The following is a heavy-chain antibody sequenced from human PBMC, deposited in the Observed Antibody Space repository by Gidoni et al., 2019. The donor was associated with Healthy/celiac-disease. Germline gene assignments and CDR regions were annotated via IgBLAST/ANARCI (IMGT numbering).Heavy chain of an antibody. V-gene: IGHV3-43*01. D-gene: IGHD6-13*01. CDR3: ATLAAAGTSFDY. CDR1: GFTFDDYT. Sequence: EVQLVESGGVVVQPGGSLSLSCAASGFTFDDYTMHWVRQAPGKGLEWVSLISWDGGSTYYADSVKGRFTISRDNSKNSLYLQMNSLRTEDTALYYCATLAAAGTSFDYWGQGTLVTVSS. J-gene: IGHJ4*02. CDR2: ISWDGGST.